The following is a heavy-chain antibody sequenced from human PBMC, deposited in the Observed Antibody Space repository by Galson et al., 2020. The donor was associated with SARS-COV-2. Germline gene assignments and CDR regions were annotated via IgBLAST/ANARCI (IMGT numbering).Heavy chain of an antibody. J-gene: IGHJ5*02. CDR3: TRPGTTVGKGNP. D-gene: IGHD4-17*01. CDR2: IRSKANSYAT. V-gene: IGHV3-73*01. CDR1: GFTFSGSA. Sequence: GGSLRLSCAASGFTFSGSAMHWVRQASGKGLEWVGRIRSKANSYATAYAASVKGRFTISRDDSKNTAYLQMNSLKTEDTAVYYCTRPGTTVGKGNPWGQGTLVTVSS.